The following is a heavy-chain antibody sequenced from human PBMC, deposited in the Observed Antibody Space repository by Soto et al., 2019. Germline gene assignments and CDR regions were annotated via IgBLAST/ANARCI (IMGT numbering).Heavy chain of an antibody. J-gene: IGHJ4*02. V-gene: IGHV3-64*02. CDR2: ISHNGGST. Sequence: EVQLLESGEGLVQPGGSLRLSCAASGFTFSTYAMHWVRQAPGKGLEYVSAISHNGGSTYYADSVKGRFTISRDNSKNTVYLQMGSLRVDDMAVYYCARAETIMRAPFDYWGQGTVVTFSS. D-gene: IGHD1-26*01. CDR3: ARAETIMRAPFDY. CDR1: GFTFSTYA.